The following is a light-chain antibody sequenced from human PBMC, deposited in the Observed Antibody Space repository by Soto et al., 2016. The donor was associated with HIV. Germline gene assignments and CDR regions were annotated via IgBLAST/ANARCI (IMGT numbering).Light chain of an antibody. V-gene: IGKV2-30*02. CDR1: QSLVHSDGNIY. CDR3: MQGTHWPPIT. CDR2: KFS. J-gene: IGKJ5*01. Sequence: VVVTQSPLSLPVTLGQPASISCRSSQSLVHSDGNIYLNWFQQRPGQSPRRLIYKFSNRDSGVPDRFSGSGSGTNFTLKISRVEAEDVGVYYCMQGTHWPPITFGQGTRLEI.